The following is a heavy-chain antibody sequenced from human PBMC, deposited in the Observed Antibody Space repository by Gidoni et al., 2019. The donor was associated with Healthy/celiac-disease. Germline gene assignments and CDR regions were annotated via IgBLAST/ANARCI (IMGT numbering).Heavy chain of an antibody. J-gene: IGHJ4*02. CDR3: ARGREDYYDSSGYGLSRTGIFDY. Sequence: QVQLQESGPGLVKPSQTLSLTCTVSGGPISSGGYYWRWIRQHPGKGLEWIGYIYYSGSTYYNPSLKSRVTISVDTSKNQFSLKLSSVTAADTAVYYCARGREDYYDSSGYGLSRTGIFDYWGQGTLVTVSS. CDR1: GGPISSGGYY. D-gene: IGHD3-22*01. V-gene: IGHV4-31*03. CDR2: IYYSGST.